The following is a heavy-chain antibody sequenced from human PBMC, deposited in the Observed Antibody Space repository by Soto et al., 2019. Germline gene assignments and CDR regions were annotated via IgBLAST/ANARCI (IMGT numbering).Heavy chain of an antibody. Sequence: QVQLVQSGAEVKKPGASVKVSCKASGYTFTSYGISWVRQAPGQGLEWMGWISAYNGNTNYAQKLQGRITRTTDTSTSTANKELRSLRSDDTAVYYCASSLLVGYGLEGESDWGQGTLVTVSS. V-gene: IGHV1-18*01. CDR3: ASSLLVGYGLEGESD. CDR1: GYTFTSYG. J-gene: IGHJ4*02. D-gene: IGHD5-18*01. CDR2: ISAYNGNT.